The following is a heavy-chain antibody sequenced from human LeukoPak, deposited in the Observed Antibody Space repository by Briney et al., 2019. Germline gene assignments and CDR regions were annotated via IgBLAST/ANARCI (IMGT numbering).Heavy chain of an antibody. CDR1: GFTFSSYA. J-gene: IGHJ4*02. D-gene: IGHD3-10*01. V-gene: IGHV3-23*01. CDR2: ISGSGGST. Sequence: GGSLRLSCAASGFTFSSYAMSWVRQAPGKGLEWVSAISGSGGSTYYADSVKGWFTISRDNSKNTLYLQMNSLRAEDTAVYYCAKGEEGLLWFGELLSSFDYWGQGTLVTVSS. CDR3: AKGEEGLLWFGELLSSFDY.